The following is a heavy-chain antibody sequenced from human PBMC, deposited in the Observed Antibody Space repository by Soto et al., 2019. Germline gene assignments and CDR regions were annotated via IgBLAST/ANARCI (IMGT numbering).Heavy chain of an antibody. CDR1: GYTFTGYG. D-gene: IGHD4-17*01. CDR3: ARPLGGYGDYALPLNY. CDR2: ISAYNGNT. J-gene: IGHJ4*02. V-gene: IGHV1-18*04. Sequence: QVQLVQSGAEVKRPGASVKVSYKASGYTFTGYGIAWVRQAPGQGLEWMGWISAYNGNTLQTQKFQDRLTMTTDTSANTAYMELRSLRSDDTAVYYCARPLGGYGDYALPLNYWGQGTLVSVSS.